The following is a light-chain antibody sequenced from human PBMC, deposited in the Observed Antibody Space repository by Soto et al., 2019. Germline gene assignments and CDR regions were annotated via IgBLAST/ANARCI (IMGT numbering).Light chain of an antibody. CDR2: EVN. J-gene: IGLJ1*01. V-gene: IGLV2-8*01. Sequence: QSALTQPPSASGSPGQSVAIPCTGTSSDVGGYNYVSWYQQHPGKAPKLMIYEVNKRPSGVPERFSGSKSGNTASLTVSGLQAEDEADYYCSSYAGSSNVVGTGTKLTVL. CDR3: SSYAGSSNV. CDR1: SSDVGGYNY.